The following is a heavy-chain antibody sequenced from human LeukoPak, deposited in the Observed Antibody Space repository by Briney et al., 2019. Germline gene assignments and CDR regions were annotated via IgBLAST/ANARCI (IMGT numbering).Heavy chain of an antibody. CDR3: ARGPNVLLWFGDLFDLDY. V-gene: IGHV1-8*02. J-gene: IGHJ4*02. Sequence: ASVKVSCKASGYTFTNNDINWVRQAPGQGPEWMGWLRPSNGNTEFAQKFQGRVTLTRDTSISTAYMELTSLTSDDTALYYCARGPNVLLWFGDLFDLDYWGQGTLVTVPS. CDR2: LRPSNGNT. CDR1: GYTFTNND. D-gene: IGHD3-10*01.